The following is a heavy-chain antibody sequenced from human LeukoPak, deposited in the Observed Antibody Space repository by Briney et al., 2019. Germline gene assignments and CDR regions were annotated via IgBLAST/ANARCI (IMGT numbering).Heavy chain of an antibody. V-gene: IGHV3-48*01. CDR2: ISSSSSTI. Sequence: GGSLRLSCAASGFTFSSYSMNLVRQAPGKGLEWVSYISSSSSTIYYADSVKGRFNISRDNAKNSLYLQMNSLRAEDTAVYYCARDTGSTSSYGSDYWGQGTLVTVSS. J-gene: IGHJ4*02. CDR3: ARDTGSTSSYGSDY. CDR1: GFTFSSYS. D-gene: IGHD2-2*01.